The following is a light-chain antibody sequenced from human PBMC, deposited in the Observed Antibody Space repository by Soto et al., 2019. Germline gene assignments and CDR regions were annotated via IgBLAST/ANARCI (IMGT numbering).Light chain of an antibody. CDR3: QQANSFPLT. Sequence: DIQMTQSQSSVSASVGDRVTITCRASQGIGSWLGWYQQKPGKAPKLLIYAAASLQSGVPSRFSATFSGTEFTLTISSLQPEDLATYFCQQANSFPLTFGPGTKVDLK. V-gene: IGKV1-12*01. J-gene: IGKJ3*01. CDR2: AAA. CDR1: QGIGSW.